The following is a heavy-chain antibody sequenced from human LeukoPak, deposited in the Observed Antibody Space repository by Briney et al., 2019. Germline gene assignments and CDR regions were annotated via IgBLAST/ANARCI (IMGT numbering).Heavy chain of an antibody. CDR3: ARDQGYDGRGNYYPYHFDC. CDR1: GGSISSSSYY. CDR2: IYYSGST. J-gene: IGHJ4*02. Sequence: SETLSLTCTVSGGSISSSSYYWGWIRQPPGKGLEWIGSIYYSGSTYYNPSLKSRVTISVDTSKNQFSLKLSSVTAADTALYYCARDQGYDGRGNYYPYHFDCWGQGTLVTVSS. D-gene: IGHD3-22*01. V-gene: IGHV4-39*02.